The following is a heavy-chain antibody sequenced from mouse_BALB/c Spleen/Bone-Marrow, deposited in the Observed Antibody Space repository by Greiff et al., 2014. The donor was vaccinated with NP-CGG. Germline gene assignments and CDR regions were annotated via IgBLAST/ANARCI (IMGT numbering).Heavy chain of an antibody. CDR1: GLNIKDTY. D-gene: IGHD1-1*01. CDR2: IDPANGNT. CDR3: APYYYGSSQFAY. Sequence: VQLQQSGAELVKPGASVKLSCTASGLNIKDTYMHWVKQRPEQGLEWIGRIDPANGNTKYDPKFQGKATITADTSSNTAYLQLSSLTSEDTAVYYCAPYYYGSSQFAYWGQGTLDTVSA. V-gene: IGHV14-3*02. J-gene: IGHJ3*01.